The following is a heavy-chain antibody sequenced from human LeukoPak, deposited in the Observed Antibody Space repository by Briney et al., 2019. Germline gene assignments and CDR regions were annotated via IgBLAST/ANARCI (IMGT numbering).Heavy chain of an antibody. Sequence: PGGSLRLSCAASGFSLSGYWMHWGRQAPGKGLVWVSRISPEGSGTTYADSVKGRFTISRDNSKNTLYLQMNSLRDEDAAVYHCTRVQAGRSGLMDVWGRGTTVTVSS. CDR1: GFSLSGYW. J-gene: IGHJ6*02. CDR2: ISPEGSGT. V-gene: IGHV3-74*01. CDR3: TRVQAGRSGLMDV. D-gene: IGHD2-8*02.